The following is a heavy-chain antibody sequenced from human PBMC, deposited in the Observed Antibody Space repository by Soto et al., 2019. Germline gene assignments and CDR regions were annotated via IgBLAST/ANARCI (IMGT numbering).Heavy chain of an antibody. CDR3: ARVSREVVPAAIDY. CDR2: INSDGSST. Sequence: EVQLVESGGGLVQPGGSLRLSCAASGFTFSSYWIHWVRQAPGKGLVWVSRINSDGSSTTYADSVKGRFTISRDNAKNTMYLQRTSLRAEDTAVYYCARVSREVVPAAIDYWGQGTLVTVSS. D-gene: IGHD2-2*01. V-gene: IGHV3-74*01. J-gene: IGHJ4*02. CDR1: GFTFSSYW.